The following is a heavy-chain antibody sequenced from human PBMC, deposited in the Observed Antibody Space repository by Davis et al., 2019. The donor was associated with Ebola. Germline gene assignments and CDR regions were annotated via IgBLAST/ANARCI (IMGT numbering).Heavy chain of an antibody. D-gene: IGHD3-10*01. V-gene: IGHV4-61*01. CDR3: ARGGGSESYYWGWFDP. CDR1: GGSVSSGSYY. J-gene: IGHJ5*02. CDR2: IYYSGST. Sequence: GSLRLSCTVSGGSVSSGSYYWSWIRQPPEKGLEWVGYIYYSGSTNCNPSLKSRVTISVDTSKNQFSLKLSSVTAADTAVYYCARGGGSESYYWGWFDPWGQGTLVTVSS.